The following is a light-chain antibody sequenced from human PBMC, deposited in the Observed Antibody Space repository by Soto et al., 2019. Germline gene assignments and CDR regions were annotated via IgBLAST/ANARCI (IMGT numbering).Light chain of an antibody. CDR3: QQYNSYSWT. CDR2: KAS. J-gene: IGKJ1*01. CDR1: QSISSW. V-gene: IGKV1-5*03. Sequence: DIQLTQSPSTLSASVGDRVTITCRASQSISSWLAWYQQKPGKAPKLLIYKASSLESGVPSRFSGSGSWTEFTLTISSLQPDDFATYYCQQYNSYSWTCGQGTKVDSK.